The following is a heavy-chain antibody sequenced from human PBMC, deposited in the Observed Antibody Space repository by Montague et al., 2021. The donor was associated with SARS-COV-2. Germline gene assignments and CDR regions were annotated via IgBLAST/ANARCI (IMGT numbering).Heavy chain of an antibody. J-gene: IGHJ4*02. CDR2: ISSSSSYI. Sequence: SLRLSCAASGFTFSSHSMNWVRQAPGTGLEWVSSISSSSSYIYYADSVKGRFTISRDNAKNSLYLQMNSLRAEDTAVYYCARGVRGSGTRSLWGQGTLVTVSS. D-gene: IGHD2-2*01. V-gene: IGHV3-21*01. CDR1: GFTFSSHS. CDR3: ARGVRGSGTRSL.